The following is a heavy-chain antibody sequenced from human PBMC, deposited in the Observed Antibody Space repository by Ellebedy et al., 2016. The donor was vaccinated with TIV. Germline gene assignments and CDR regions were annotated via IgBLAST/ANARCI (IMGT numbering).Heavy chain of an antibody. CDR2: IGASGGDT. V-gene: IGHV3-23*01. Sequence: GESLKISXAASGFTFSSYTMSWVRQAPGKGLEWVSAIGASGGDTYYADSVKGRFTISRDNSKNTLYLQINSLRAEDTAVYYCAKDIRGGGLDYWGQGTLVTVSS. CDR3: AKDIRGGGLDY. J-gene: IGHJ4*02. D-gene: IGHD3-16*01. CDR1: GFTFSSYT.